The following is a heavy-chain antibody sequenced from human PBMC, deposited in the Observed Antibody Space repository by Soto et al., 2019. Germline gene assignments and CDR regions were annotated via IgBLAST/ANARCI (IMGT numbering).Heavy chain of an antibody. Sequence: GGSLRLSCAASGFTFSSYAMSWVRQAPGKGLEWVSAISGSGGSTYYADSVKGRFTISRDNSKNTLYLQMNSLRAEDTAVYYCAGTNTYDFWSGYTFDYWGQGTLVTVSS. CDR3: AGTNTYDFWSGYTFDY. CDR1: GFTFSSYA. J-gene: IGHJ4*02. V-gene: IGHV3-23*01. D-gene: IGHD3-3*01. CDR2: ISGSGGST.